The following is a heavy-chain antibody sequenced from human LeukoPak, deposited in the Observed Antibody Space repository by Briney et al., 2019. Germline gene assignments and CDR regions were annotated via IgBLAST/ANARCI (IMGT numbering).Heavy chain of an antibody. CDR3: ARRRYLDY. CDR1: GDSLSSYY. J-gene: IGHJ4*02. CDR2: IYYSGST. V-gene: IGHV4-59*12. Sequence: SETLSLTCTVSGDSLSSYYWSWIRQPPGKGLEWIGYIYYSGSTNYNPSLKSRVTISVDTSKNQFSLKLRSVTAADTAVYYCARRRYLDYWGQGTRVTVSS. D-gene: IGHD1-1*01.